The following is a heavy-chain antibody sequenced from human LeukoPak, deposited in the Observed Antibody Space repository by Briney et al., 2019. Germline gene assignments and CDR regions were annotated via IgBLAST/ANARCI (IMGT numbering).Heavy chain of an antibody. CDR3: ARGSWRSSWSGYYGMGV. D-gene: IGHD6-13*01. CDR2: INHSGST. J-gene: IGHJ6*02. CDR1: GGSFSGYY. Sequence: SETLSLTCAVYGGSFSGYYWSWIRQPPGKGLEWIGEINHSGSTNYNPSLKSRVTISVDTSKNQFSLKLSSVTAADTAVYYCARGSWRSSWSGYYGMGVWGQGTTVTVSS. V-gene: IGHV4-34*01.